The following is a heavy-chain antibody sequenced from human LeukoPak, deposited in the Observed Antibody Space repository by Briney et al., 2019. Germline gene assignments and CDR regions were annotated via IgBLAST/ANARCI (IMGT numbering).Heavy chain of an antibody. J-gene: IGHJ4*02. V-gene: IGHV5-51*01. CDR2: IYPGNSDT. CDR3: ATRGTYGDFYFDY. Sequence: GESLKISCKGSGYSFTSYWIDWVRQMPGKGLEWMRIIYPGNSDTRYSPSFQGQVTISADKSISTAYLQWSSLKASDTAMYYCATRGTYGDFYFDYWGQGTLVTVSS. D-gene: IGHD4-17*01. CDR1: GYSFTSYW.